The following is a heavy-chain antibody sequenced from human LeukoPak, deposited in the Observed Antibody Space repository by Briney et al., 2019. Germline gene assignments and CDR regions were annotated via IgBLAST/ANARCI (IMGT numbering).Heavy chain of an antibody. D-gene: IGHD2-21*02. CDR1: GFTFSSYS. J-gene: IGHJ6*03. Sequence: GGSLRLSCAASGFTFSSYSMNWVRQAPGKGLEWVSSIGSSSSYIYYADSVKGRFTISRDNAKNSLYLQMNSLRAEDTAVYYCARAPSWGDTDYYYYYMDVWGKGTTVTVSS. CDR2: IGSSSSYI. V-gene: IGHV3-21*01. CDR3: ARAPSWGDTDYYYYYMDV.